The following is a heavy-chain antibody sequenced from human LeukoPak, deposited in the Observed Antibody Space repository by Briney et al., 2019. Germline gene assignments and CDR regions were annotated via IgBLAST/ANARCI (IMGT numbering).Heavy chain of an antibody. CDR3: AIIGIGGVDPFDS. D-gene: IGHD2-8*02. V-gene: IGHV1-46*01. CDR1: GYTFTSYY. Sequence: EASVKVSCKASGYTFTSYYMHWVRQAPGQGLEWMGIINPSGGSTSYAQKFQGRVTMTRDTSTSTVYMELSSLRSEDTAVYYCAIIGIGGVDPFDSWGQGTLVTVAS. CDR2: INPSGGST. J-gene: IGHJ4*02.